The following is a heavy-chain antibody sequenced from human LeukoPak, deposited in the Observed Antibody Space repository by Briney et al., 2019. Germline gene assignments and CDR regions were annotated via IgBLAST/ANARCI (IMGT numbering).Heavy chain of an antibody. CDR1: GGSISSYY. Sequence: SETLSLTCTVSGGSISSYYWSWIRQPPGKGLEWIGYIYYSGSTNYNPSLKSRVTISVDTSKNQFSLKLSSVTAADTAVYYCARGYSYSHPDYWGQGTLSPSPQ. D-gene: IGHD5-18*01. J-gene: IGHJ4*02. V-gene: IGHV4-59*01. CDR2: IYYSGST. CDR3: ARGYSYSHPDY.